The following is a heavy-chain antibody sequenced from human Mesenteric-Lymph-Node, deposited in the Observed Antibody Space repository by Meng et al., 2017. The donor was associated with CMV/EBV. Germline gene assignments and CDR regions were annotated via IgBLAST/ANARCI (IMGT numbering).Heavy chain of an antibody. CDR2: IYRGDNT. CDR1: GFNVRDKY. D-gene: IGHD3-10*01. Sequence: EVHLVGSGGGLVQPGGSLRLSCAASGFNVRDKYMSWVRQAPGKGLEWVCIIYRGDNTYYIDSVKDRFTVSRDNSKSTMYLQMNSLRVEDTAVYYCTGDSVSNPNLDYWGQGTLVTVSS. CDR3: TGDSVSNPNLDY. J-gene: IGHJ4*02. V-gene: IGHV3-66*01.